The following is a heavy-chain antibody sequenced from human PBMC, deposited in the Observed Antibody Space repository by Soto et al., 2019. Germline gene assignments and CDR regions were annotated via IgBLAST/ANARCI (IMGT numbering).Heavy chain of an antibody. V-gene: IGHV4-34*01. CDR3: ARDPAP. CDR1: GGSFSGYY. J-gene: IGHJ5*02. Sequence: SETLSLTCAVYGGSFSGYYWSWIRQPPGKGLEWIGEINHSGSTNYNPSLKSRVTISVDTSKNQFSLKLTSVTAADTAVYYCARDPAPWGQGTLVTVAS. CDR2: INHSGST.